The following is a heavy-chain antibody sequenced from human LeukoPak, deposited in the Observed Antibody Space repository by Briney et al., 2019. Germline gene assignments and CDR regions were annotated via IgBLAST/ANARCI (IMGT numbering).Heavy chain of an antibody. CDR3: AKLGRIHGDYYYFQH. D-gene: IGHD4-17*01. Sequence: GGSLRLSCAASGFTFSSYGMHWVRQAPGKGLEWVAFIRYDGSNKYYADSVTGRFTISRDNSKNTLYLQLNSLRAEDTAVYYCAKLGRIHGDYYYFQHWGQGTLVTVSS. V-gene: IGHV3-30*02. CDR2: IRYDGSNK. J-gene: IGHJ1*01. CDR1: GFTFSSYG.